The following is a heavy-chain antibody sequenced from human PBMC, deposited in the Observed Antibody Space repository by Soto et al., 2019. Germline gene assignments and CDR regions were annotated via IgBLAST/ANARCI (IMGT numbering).Heavy chain of an antibody. CDR1: GYTFTSYG. CDR2: ISAYNGNT. J-gene: IGHJ6*02. D-gene: IGHD3-3*01. CDR3: TFGRLGDFWCGYCGNYQYYGLAV. V-gene: IGHV1-18*01. Sequence: QVQLVQSGAEVKKPGASVKVSCKASGYTFTSYGISWVRQAPGQGLEWMGWISAYNGNTNYAQKLQGRVTVTTDTSTSTAYIALRFMGGGYTAVYSCTFGRLGDFWCGYCGNYQYYGLAVSGDRTTNTVS.